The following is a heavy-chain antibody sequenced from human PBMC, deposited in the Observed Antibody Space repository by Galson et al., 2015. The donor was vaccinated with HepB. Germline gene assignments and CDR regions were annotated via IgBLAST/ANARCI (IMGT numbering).Heavy chain of an antibody. CDR3: AMYHGPWLGPGWFDP. J-gene: IGHJ5*02. CDR2: IYYSGCT. Sequence: ETLSLTCTVSGGSISSYYWSWIRQPPGKGLEWIGYIYYSGCTNYNPSLKSRVTISVDTSKNQFSLKLSSVTAADTAVYYCAMYHGPWLGPGWFDPWGQGTLVTVSS. V-gene: IGHV4-59*08. CDR1: GGSISSYY. D-gene: IGHD6-19*01.